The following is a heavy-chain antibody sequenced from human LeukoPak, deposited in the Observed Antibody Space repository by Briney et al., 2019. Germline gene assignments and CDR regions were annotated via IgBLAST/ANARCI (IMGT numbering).Heavy chain of an antibody. CDR2: IKSKGDGEST. J-gene: IGHJ6*02. CDR3: TTSPWGYCTGGYCNTFYSDLDV. D-gene: IGHD2-8*02. Sequence: PGGSLRVSCAASGFSFNIAWMSWVRQAPGKGLEWIGRIKSKGDGESTDYAASVKGRFTISRDDEKDILYLQMNSLKNDDTAVYFCTTSPWGYCTGGYCNTFYSDLDVWGHGTTVTVSS. V-gene: IGHV3-15*01. CDR1: GFSFNIAW.